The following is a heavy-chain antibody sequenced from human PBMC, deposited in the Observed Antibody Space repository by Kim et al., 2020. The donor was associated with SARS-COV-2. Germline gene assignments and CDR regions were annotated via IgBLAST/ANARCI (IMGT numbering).Heavy chain of an antibody. V-gene: IGHV3-23*01. J-gene: IGHJ4*02. Sequence: DSVKGRLTISRDNSKNPLYLQMNSLRAEDTAVYSCAKFSGYIYAYYFDYWGQGTLVTVSS. D-gene: IGHD5-18*01. CDR3: AKFSGYIYAYYFDY.